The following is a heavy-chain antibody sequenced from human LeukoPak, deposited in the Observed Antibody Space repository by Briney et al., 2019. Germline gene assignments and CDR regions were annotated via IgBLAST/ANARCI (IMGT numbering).Heavy chain of an antibody. D-gene: IGHD4-23*01. V-gene: IGHV1-2*02. CDR3: ARVGPGTVVTGNYDY. Sequence: ASVKVSCKASGYTFTGYYMHWVRQAPGQGLEWMGWINPNSGGTNYAQKFQGRVTMTRDTSISTAYMELSRLRSDDTAVYYCARVGPGTVVTGNYDYWGQGTLVTVS. CDR2: INPNSGGT. J-gene: IGHJ4*02. CDR1: GYTFTGYY.